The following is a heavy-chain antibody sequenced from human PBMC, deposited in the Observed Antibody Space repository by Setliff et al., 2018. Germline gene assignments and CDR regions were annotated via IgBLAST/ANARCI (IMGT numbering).Heavy chain of an antibody. CDR1: GGSFSTYY. Sequence: SETLSLTCAVYGGSFSTYYWIWIRQPPGKGLEWIGEINHSGSTNYNPSLKSRVTISVDTSKNQFSLKLSSVTAADTAVYYCVRRVDVGWFDPWGQGTLVTVSS. CDR3: VRRVDVGWFDP. CDR2: INHSGST. V-gene: IGHV4-34*01. J-gene: IGHJ5*02. D-gene: IGHD1-26*01.